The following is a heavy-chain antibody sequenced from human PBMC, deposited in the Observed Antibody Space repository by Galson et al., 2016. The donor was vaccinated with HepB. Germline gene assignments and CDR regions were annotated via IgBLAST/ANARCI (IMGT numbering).Heavy chain of an antibody. CDR1: GFTFSDYT. CDR3: AKRSVPAYYHYYMDV. V-gene: IGHV3-23*01. CDR2: INNNGGSR. Sequence: SLRLSCAASGFTFSDYTMNWVRQAPGKGLEWVSGINNNGGSRNYGGPVKGRFTSSRDNSKNTLSLQMNSLRVEDTAVYYCAKRSVPAYYHYYMDVWGKGTTVTISS. D-gene: IGHD5/OR15-5a*01. J-gene: IGHJ6*03.